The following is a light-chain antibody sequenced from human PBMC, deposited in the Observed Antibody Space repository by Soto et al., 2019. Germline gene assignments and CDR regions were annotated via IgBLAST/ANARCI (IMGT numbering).Light chain of an antibody. Sequence: QSALTQPPSASGSPGQSVTISCTGTSSDVGLYDYVSWYQQHPGKVTKLLIYEVTQRPSGVPDRFSGSKSGNTASLTVSGLQAEEEADYYCSSYGGNSNYLFGTGTKVTVL. CDR3: SSYGGNSNYL. CDR2: EVT. J-gene: IGLJ1*01. CDR1: SSDVGLYDY. V-gene: IGLV2-8*01.